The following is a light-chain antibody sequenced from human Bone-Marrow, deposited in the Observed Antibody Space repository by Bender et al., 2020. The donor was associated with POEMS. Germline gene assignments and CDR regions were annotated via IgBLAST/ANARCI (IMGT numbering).Light chain of an antibody. CDR3: SSYTSTNTVI. CDR1: GSNIGGYP. J-gene: IGLJ2*01. CDR2: TNN. V-gene: IGLV1-44*01. Sequence: QSVLTQPPSVSGTPGQRVTISCSGIGSNIGGYPVNWYQQLPGTAPRLLIYTNNERPSGVSNRFSGSKSGNTASLTISGLQAQDEADYYCSSYTSTNTVIFGGGTTLTVL.